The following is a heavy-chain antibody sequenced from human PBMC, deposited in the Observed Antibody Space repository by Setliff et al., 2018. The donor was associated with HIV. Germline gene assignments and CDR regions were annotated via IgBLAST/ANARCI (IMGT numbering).Heavy chain of an antibody. V-gene: IGHV4-39*01. CDR2: IHYNGRT. D-gene: IGHD2-2*02. J-gene: IGHJ5*02. CDR3: ARYTSKVDWFDP. Sequence: SETLSLTCTVSGDSITNDDYYWGWIRQPPGKGLEWIAIIHYNGRTYYDPSLKSRVTIFGDTSKTQFYLKLRSVTASDTAVYYCARYTSKVDWFDPWGQGTLVTVSS. CDR1: GDSITNDDYY.